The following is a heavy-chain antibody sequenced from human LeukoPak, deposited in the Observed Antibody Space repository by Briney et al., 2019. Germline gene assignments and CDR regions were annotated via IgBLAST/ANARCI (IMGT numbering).Heavy chain of an antibody. CDR2: ISSSSRSSTI. D-gene: IGHD1-1*01. J-gene: IGHJ4*02. Sequence: PGGSLRLSCAASGFSFSSYSMNWVRQAPGKGLEWVSYISSSSRSSTIYYADSVKGRFTISRDNAKYSLYLQMNSLRAEDTAVYYCARVDYTNWYSFDYWGQGTLVTVSS. V-gene: IGHV3-48*01. CDR1: GFSFSSYS. CDR3: ARVDYTNWYSFDY.